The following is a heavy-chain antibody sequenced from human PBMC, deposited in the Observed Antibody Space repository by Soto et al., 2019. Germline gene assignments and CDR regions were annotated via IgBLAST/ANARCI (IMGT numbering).Heavy chain of an antibody. Sequence: SETLSLTCTVSGGSISSRSYYWGWIRQPPGKGLEWIGSIYYSGSTYYNPSLKSRVTISVDTSKNQFSLKLSSVTAADTAVYYCASLPRSYCGGDCYSGYFDYWGQGTLVTVSS. CDR2: IYYSGST. J-gene: IGHJ4*02. CDR3: ASLPRSYCGGDCYSGYFDY. D-gene: IGHD2-21*02. CDR1: GGSISSRSYY. V-gene: IGHV4-39*01.